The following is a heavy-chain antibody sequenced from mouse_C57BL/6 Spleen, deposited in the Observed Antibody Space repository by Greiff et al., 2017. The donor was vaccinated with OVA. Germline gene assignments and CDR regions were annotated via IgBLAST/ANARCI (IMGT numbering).Heavy chain of an antibody. CDR1: GYTFTSYW. V-gene: IGHV1-72*01. CDR2: IDPNSGGT. D-gene: IGHD1-1*01. CDR3: ASRTTVQGAMDY. Sequence: VQLQQPGAELVKPGASVKLSCKASGYTFTSYWMHWVKQRPGRGLEWIGRIDPNSGGTKSNEKFKSKATLTVDKPSSTAYIAIRSLTAEDSAVYDCASRTTVQGAMDYWGKGTSVTVSS. J-gene: IGHJ4*01.